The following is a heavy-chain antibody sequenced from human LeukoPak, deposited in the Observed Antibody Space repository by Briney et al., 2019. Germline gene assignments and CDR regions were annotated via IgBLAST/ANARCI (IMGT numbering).Heavy chain of an antibody. V-gene: IGHV3-23*01. CDR3: ARDSGWYFY. Sequence: PGGSLRLSCAASGFTFSSYSMNWVRQAPGKGLEWVSTISGGGDSTDYADSVKGRFTISRDNSKNTLYLQMHSLRVEDTAVYYCARDSGWYFYWGQGTLVTVSS. CDR1: GFTFSSYS. J-gene: IGHJ4*02. D-gene: IGHD6-19*01. CDR2: ISGGGDST.